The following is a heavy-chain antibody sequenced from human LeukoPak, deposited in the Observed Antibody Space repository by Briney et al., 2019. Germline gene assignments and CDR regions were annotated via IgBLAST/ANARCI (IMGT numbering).Heavy chain of an antibody. D-gene: IGHD4-11*01. Sequence: GGSLRLSCSVSGFTFSTYAMHWVRHAPGKGLEWVSLISGDGGSTYYADSVKGRFTISRGNSKNSLYLQMNSLRTEDTALYYCAKALTVSYYYYGMDVWGQGTTVTVSS. V-gene: IGHV3-43*02. CDR1: GFTFSTYA. J-gene: IGHJ6*02. CDR3: AKALTVSYYYYGMDV. CDR2: ISGDGGST.